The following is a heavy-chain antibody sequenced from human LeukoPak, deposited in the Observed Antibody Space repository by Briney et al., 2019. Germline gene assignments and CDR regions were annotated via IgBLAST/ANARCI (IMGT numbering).Heavy chain of an antibody. CDR1: GSSFTSSW. CDR2: IYPGDSDI. V-gene: IGHV5-51*01. CDR3: ARGLYCSGGSCRFDY. D-gene: IGHD2-15*01. Sequence: GASLQISCEGSGSSFTSSWIGWVRQMPGKGLEWMGIIYPGDSDIRYSPSFQGQVTISADKSITTAYLQWSSLKASDTAIYYCARGLYCSGGSCRFDYWGQGTLVTVSS. J-gene: IGHJ4*02.